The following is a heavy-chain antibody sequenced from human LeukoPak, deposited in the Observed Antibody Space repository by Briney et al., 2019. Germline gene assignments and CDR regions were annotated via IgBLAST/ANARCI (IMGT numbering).Heavy chain of an antibody. D-gene: IGHD2-2*01. J-gene: IGHJ4*02. V-gene: IGHV3-33*01. CDR2: IWYDGSNK. CDR1: GFTFSSYG. Sequence: GRSLRLSCAASGFTFSSYGMHWVRRAPGKGLEWVAVIWYDGSNKYYADSVKGRFTISRDNSKNTLYLQMNSLRAEDTAVYYCAGGYCSSTSCFDYWGQGTLVTVSS. CDR3: AGGYCSSTSCFDY.